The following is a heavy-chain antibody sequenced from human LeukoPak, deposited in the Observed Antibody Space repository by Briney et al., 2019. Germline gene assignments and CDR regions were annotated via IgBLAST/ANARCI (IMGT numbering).Heavy chain of an antibody. CDR1: GGSISSGDYY. D-gene: IGHD4-17*01. V-gene: IGHV4-30-4*02. Sequence: SETLSLTCSVSGGSISSGDYYWSWIRQPPRKGLEWIGFISYSGNTYYNPSLKSRITISVDTSKNQFSLKLSSVTAADTAVYYCARSYGDYSNWFDPWGQGTLVTVSS. CDR2: ISYSGNT. J-gene: IGHJ5*02. CDR3: ARSYGDYSNWFDP.